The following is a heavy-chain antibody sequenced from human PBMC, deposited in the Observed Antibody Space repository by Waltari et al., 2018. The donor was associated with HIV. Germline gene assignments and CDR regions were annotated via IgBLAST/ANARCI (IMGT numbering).Heavy chain of an antibody. V-gene: IGHV3-53*01. J-gene: IGHJ6*02. CDR2: LHSDGTT. D-gene: IGHD2-15*01. CDR3: AKEILELPNHYYGLDV. CDR1: GFTVNNNY. Sequence: ELQLAESGGDMVQPGGSLRLSCVASGFTVNNNYMNWVRQAPGKGLGWVGILHSDGTTSYAESVRGRFTISRDTPKNTLYLHMTTLGVEDTAVYFCAKEILELPNHYYGLDVWGQGTTVIVSS.